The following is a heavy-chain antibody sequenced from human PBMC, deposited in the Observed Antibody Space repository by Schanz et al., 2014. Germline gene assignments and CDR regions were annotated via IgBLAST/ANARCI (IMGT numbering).Heavy chain of an antibody. J-gene: IGHJ3*01. CDR2: ISTYTGNT. V-gene: IGHV1-18*04. D-gene: IGHD6-13*01. Sequence: QVQLVQSGPEVKKPGASVKVSCKASGYTFTSYGVSWVRQAPGQGLEWMGWISTYTGNTNYAQGLQDRVTMTTDTSTSTAYMELRSLTSDDTAVYYCARNVIATGRAFDLWGPGTMVTVS. CDR3: ARNVIATGRAFDL. CDR1: GYTFTSYG.